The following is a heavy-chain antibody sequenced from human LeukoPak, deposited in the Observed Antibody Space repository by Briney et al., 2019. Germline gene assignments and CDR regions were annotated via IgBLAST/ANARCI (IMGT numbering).Heavy chain of an antibody. CDR3: VRAGRGVLSGWYYFDY. Sequence: SETLSLTCTVSGGSISSYYWSWIRQPAGKGLEWIGRIYTSGSTNYNPSLKSRVTMSVDTSKNQFSLKLSSVTAADTAVYYCVRAGRGVLSGWYYFDYWGQGTLVTVSS. J-gene: IGHJ4*02. V-gene: IGHV4-4*07. CDR2: IYTSGST. CDR1: GGSISSYY. D-gene: IGHD6-19*01.